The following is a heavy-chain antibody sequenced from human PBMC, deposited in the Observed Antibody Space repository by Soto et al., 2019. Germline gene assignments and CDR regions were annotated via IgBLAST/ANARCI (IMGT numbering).Heavy chain of an antibody. CDR3: AAIAPPHCYDSSGSDAFDI. D-gene: IGHD3-22*01. V-gene: IGHV1-58*01. J-gene: IGHJ3*02. CDR1: GFTFTSSA. Sequence: SVKVSCKASGFTFTSSAVQWVRQARGQRLEWIGWIVVGSGNTNYAQKFQERVTITRDMSTSTAYMELSSLRSEDTAVYYCAAIAPPHCYDSSGSDAFDIWGQGTMVTVSS. CDR2: IVVGSGNT.